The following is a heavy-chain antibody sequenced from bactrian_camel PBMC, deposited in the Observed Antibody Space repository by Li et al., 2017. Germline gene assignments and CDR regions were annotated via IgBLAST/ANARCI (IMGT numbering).Heavy chain of an antibody. Sequence: HVQLVESGGGSVASGGSLKLSCVFSGDTFSSYCKAWFRQAPGKEREGVATIYIGGGGTFVGDSVEERFFISRDVAKKTMYLQMNSLKPEDTAMYYCAADARTWCMTAIQAHGYMTRAEYRDRGQGTQVTVS. CDR1: GDTFSSYC. CDR2: IYIGGGGT. V-gene: IGHV3S1*01. CDR3: AADARTWCMTAIQAHGYMTRAEYRD. D-gene: IGHD3*01. J-gene: IGHJ4*01.